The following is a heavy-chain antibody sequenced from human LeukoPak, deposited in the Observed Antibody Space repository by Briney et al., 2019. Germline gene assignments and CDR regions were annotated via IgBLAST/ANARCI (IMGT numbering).Heavy chain of an antibody. D-gene: IGHD5-24*01. CDR1: GSTFSSYA. V-gene: IGHV3-23*01. J-gene: IGHJ4*02. CDR3: AKDREEVEMATIVDY. Sequence: PGGSLRLSCAASGSTFSSYAMSWVRQAPGKGLEWVSAISGSGGSTYYADSVKGRFTISRDNSKNTLYLQMNSLRAEDTAVYYCAKDREEVEMATIVDYWGQGTLVTVSS. CDR2: ISGSGGST.